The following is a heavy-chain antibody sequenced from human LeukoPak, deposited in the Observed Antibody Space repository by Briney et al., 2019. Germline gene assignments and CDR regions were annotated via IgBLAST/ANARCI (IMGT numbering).Heavy chain of an antibody. CDR1: GDSVSSNSAT. Sequence: SQTLSLTCAISGDSVSSNSATWTWIRQSPSRGLEWLGRTYYRSKWYNDYAVSVKSRITIDPDTSRNQFSLQLNSVTPEDTAVYYCARGSSSNSWYFDYWGQGTLVTVSS. V-gene: IGHV6-1*01. D-gene: IGHD6-13*01. J-gene: IGHJ4*02. CDR3: ARGSSSNSWYFDY. CDR2: TYYRSKWYN.